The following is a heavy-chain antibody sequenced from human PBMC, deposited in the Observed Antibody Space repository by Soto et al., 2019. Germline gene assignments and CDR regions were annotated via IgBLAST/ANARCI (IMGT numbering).Heavy chain of an antibody. CDR3: AKDTHYDSSGYPYYFDY. Sequence: GGSLRLSCAVSGFTFSNYALSWVRQAPGKGLEWVSIISGGGDTSYYADSVKGRFTISRDNSRNTLYLQMNSLRAEDTAVYYCAKDTHYDSSGYPYYFDYWGQGTLVTVSS. CDR2: ISGGGDTS. J-gene: IGHJ4*02. V-gene: IGHV3-23*01. D-gene: IGHD3-22*01. CDR1: GFTFSNYA.